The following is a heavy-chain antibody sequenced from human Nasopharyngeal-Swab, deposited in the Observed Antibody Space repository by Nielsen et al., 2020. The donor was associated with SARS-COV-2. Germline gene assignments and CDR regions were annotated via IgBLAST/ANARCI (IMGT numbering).Heavy chain of an antibody. CDR3: ARLCSSGCGDYYYGMDV. Sequence: GESLKISCKGSGYSFTSYWIGWVRQMPGKGLEWMGIIYPGDSDTRYSQSFKGQVTISADKSISTAYLQWSSLKASDTAMYYCARLCSSGCGDYYYGMDVWGQGTTVTVSS. V-gene: IGHV5-51*01. J-gene: IGHJ6*02. D-gene: IGHD6-19*01. CDR2: IYPGDSDT. CDR1: GYSFTSYW.